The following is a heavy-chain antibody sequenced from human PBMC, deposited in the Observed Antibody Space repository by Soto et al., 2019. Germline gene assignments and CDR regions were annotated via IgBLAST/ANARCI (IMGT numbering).Heavy chain of an antibody. CDR3: ARGVLH. Sequence: QVQLQESGPGLVQPSQTLSLTCTVSGGSISSGGYYLSWIRQHPGTVLEWIGHISYSGRTYYNTSLKSRVTISVDTSRKQFAMLVNSVTAADTAVYYCARGVLHWGQGTLVTVSS. V-gene: IGHV4-31*03. CDR1: GGSISSGGYY. CDR2: ISYSGRT. J-gene: IGHJ4*01.